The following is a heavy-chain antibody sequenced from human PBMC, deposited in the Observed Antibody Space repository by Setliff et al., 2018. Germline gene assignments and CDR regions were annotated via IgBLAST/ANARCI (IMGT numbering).Heavy chain of an antibody. V-gene: IGHV5-51*01. CDR2: IYPSDSHT. D-gene: IGHD6-13*01. J-gene: IGHJ4*02. CDR1: GYTFTSYW. Sequence: GESLKISCKGSGYTFTSYWIGWVRQMPGKGLEWLGIIYPSDSHTRYSPSFQGQVTISADRSISTAYLQWSSLKASDTAMYYCARALASAGTVFFDYWGQGTLVTVPS. CDR3: ARALASAGTVFFDY.